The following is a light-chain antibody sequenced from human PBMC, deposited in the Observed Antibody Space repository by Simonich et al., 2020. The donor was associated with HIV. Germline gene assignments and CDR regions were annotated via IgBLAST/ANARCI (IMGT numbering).Light chain of an antibody. Sequence: DIQMTQSPSTLSASVGDRVTITCRASHNINKWLAWYQQKPGKAPKLLIYKASSLESGVPSRFSGSGSGTEFTLTISSLQSEDFAVDYCQQYNNWPYTFGQGTKLEIK. V-gene: IGKV1-5*03. CDR2: KAS. J-gene: IGKJ2*01. CDR1: HNINKW. CDR3: QQYNNWPYT.